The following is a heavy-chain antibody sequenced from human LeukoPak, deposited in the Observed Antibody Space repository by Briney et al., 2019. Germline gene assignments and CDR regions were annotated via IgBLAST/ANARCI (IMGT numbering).Heavy chain of an antibody. CDR3: ARLAVGDCSPIDY. J-gene: IGHJ4*02. D-gene: IGHD2-21*02. CDR1: GFTFDDYA. Sequence: GGSLRLSCAASGFTFDDYAMHWVRQAPGKGLEWVSGISWNSGSIGYADSVKGRFTISRDNSKNTLYLQMNSLRAEDTAVYYCARLAVGDCSPIDYWGQGTLVTVSS. CDR2: ISWNSGSI. V-gene: IGHV3-9*01.